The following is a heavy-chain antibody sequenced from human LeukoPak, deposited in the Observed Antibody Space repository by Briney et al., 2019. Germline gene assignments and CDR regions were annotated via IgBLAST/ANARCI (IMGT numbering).Heavy chain of an antibody. V-gene: IGHV1-18*01. CDR1: GYTFTSYG. CDR2: ISAYNGNT. CDR3: ARDHQYCSGGSCYHTYYGMDV. D-gene: IGHD2-15*01. J-gene: IGHJ6*02. Sequence: ASVKVSCKASGYTFTSYGISWVRQAPGQGLEWMGWISAYNGNTNYEQKLQGRVTMTTDTSTSTAYMELRSLRSDDTAVYYCARDHQYCSGGSCYHTYYGMDVWGQGTTVTVSS.